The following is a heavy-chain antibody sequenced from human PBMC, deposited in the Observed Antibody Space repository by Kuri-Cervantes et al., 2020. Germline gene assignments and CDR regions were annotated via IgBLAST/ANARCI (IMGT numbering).Heavy chain of an antibody. CDR1: GYTFTSYA. Sequence: ASVKVSCKASGYTFTSYAMHWVRQAPGQGLEWMGIINPSGGSTSYAQKFQGRVTMTRDTSTSTAYMELSSLRSEDTAVYYCARGGPYGDYVEDYYYYYMDVWGKGTTVTVSS. J-gene: IGHJ6*03. CDR2: INPSGGST. CDR3: ARGGPYGDYVEDYYYYYMDV. D-gene: IGHD4-17*01. V-gene: IGHV1-46*01.